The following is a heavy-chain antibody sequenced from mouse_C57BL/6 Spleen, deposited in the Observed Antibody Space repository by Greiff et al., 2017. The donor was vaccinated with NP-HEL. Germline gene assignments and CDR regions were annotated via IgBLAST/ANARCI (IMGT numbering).Heavy chain of an antibody. V-gene: IGHV6-3*01. CDR3: TDWEGAWFAY. D-gene: IGHD4-1*01. Sequence: EVKLVESGGGLVQPGGSMKLSCVASGFTFSNYWMNWVRQSPEKGLEWVAQIRLKSDNYATPYAESVKGRFTISRDDSKSRVYLQMNNLRAEDTGIYYCTDWEGAWFAYWGQGTLVTVSA. CDR2: IRLKSDNYAT. CDR1: GFTFSNYW. J-gene: IGHJ3*01.